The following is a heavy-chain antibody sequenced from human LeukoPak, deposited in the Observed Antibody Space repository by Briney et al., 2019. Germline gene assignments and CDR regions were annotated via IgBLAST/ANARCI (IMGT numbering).Heavy chain of an antibody. V-gene: IGHV3-23*01. CDR1: GFIFSSYA. Sequence: GGSLRLSCAGSGFIFSSYAVSWVRQAPGKGLEWVSVIGGSGADTFYAESVKGRSTISRDNSKSTLYLQMNSLKAEDTAVYYCARGASLYSSGWYYPYWGQGTLVTVSS. CDR3: ARGASLYSSGWYYPY. D-gene: IGHD6-19*01. CDR2: IGGSGADT. J-gene: IGHJ4*02.